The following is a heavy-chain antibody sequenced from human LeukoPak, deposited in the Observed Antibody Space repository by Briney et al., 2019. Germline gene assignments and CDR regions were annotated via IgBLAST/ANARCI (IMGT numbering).Heavy chain of an antibody. Sequence: VGSLRLSCLASGFSFTIYSMNWVREAPGGGLERVSVICGEGDQTYYADSVKGGFTISRDNSTNMLYLQMKRLRDEDTGIYYSEKDGHCHDSGFPTKMVVAGYVDHWGQGTLFTVSS. CDR1: GFSFTIYS. D-gene: IGHD6-19*01. J-gene: IGHJ4*02. CDR3: EKDGHCHDSGFPTKMVVAGYVDH. CDR2: ICGEGDQT. V-gene: IGHV3-23*01.